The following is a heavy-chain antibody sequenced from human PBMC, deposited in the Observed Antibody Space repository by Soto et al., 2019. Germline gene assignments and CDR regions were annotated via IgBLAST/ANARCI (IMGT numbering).Heavy chain of an antibody. D-gene: IGHD4-17*01. CDR1: GFTFSSYA. CDR2: ISYDGSNK. CDR3: ARDLRDSGTTEMPNDY. Sequence: GGSLRLSCAASGFTFSSYAMHWVRQAPGKGLEWVAVISYDGSNKYYADSVKGRFTISRDNSKNTLYLQMNSLRAEDTAVYYWARDLRDSGTTEMPNDYWGQGPLVTVSS. V-gene: IGHV3-30-3*01. J-gene: IGHJ4*02.